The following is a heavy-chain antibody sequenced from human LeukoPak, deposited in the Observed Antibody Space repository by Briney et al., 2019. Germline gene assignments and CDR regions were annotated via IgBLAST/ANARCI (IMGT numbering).Heavy chain of an antibody. CDR3: ARDIGIAAAGDY. CDR2: ITPSGGSA. Sequence: ASVKVSCKASGYTFTNIHWVRQAPGQGLEWMGIITPSGGSATYAQTFQGRVTMTRDTSTSTVYMELSRLRSDDTAVYYCARDIGIAAAGDYWGQGTLVTVSS. D-gene: IGHD6-13*01. J-gene: IGHJ4*02. CDR1: GYTFTN. V-gene: IGHV1-46*01.